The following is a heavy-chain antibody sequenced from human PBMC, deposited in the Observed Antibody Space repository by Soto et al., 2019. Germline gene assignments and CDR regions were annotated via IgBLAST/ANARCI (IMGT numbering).Heavy chain of an antibody. CDR3: ARARAYGSGSYLDAFDI. CDR2: IYYSGST. V-gene: IGHV4-59*01. Sequence: PSETLSLTCTVSGGSISSYYWSWIRQPPGKGLEWIGYIYYSGSTNYNPSLKSRVTISVDTSENQFSLKLSSVTAADTAVYYCARARAYGSGSYLDAFDIWGQGTMVTVSS. D-gene: IGHD3-10*01. J-gene: IGHJ3*02. CDR1: GGSISSYY.